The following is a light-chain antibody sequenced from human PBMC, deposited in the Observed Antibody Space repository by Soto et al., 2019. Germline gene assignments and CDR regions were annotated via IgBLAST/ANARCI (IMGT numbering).Light chain of an antibody. CDR3: QPYGTSPPT. Sequence: EIVLTQSPGTLSLSPGQRATLSCRASQSVSRNSLAWYQQKPGQAPRLLIYGASSRATDIPDRFSGSGSGTDFPVICRRLEAEDFAVYFCQPYGTSPPTFGPGPKVAIK. V-gene: IGKV3-20*01. CDR2: GAS. J-gene: IGKJ3*01. CDR1: QSVSRNS.